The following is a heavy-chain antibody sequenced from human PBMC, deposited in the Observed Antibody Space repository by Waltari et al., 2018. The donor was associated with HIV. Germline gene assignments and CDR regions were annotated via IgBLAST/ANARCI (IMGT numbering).Heavy chain of an antibody. CDR3: ASRQTDYSSSWPFDY. Sequence: QLQLQESGPGLVKPSETLSLTCTVSGGSISSSSYYWGWIRQPPGKGLEWIGSIYYSGSTYYTPSLKSRVTISVDTSKNQFSLKLSSVTAADTAVYYCASRQTDYSSSWPFDYWGQGTLVTVSS. D-gene: IGHD6-13*01. V-gene: IGHV4-39*01. CDR2: IYYSGST. CDR1: GGSISSSSYY. J-gene: IGHJ4*02.